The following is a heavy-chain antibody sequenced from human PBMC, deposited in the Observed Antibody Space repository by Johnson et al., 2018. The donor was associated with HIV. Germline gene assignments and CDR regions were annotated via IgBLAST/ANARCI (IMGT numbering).Heavy chain of an antibody. CDR1: GFTFSSYG. J-gene: IGHJ3*02. CDR3: AKDRTNWGYDAFDI. D-gene: IGHD3-16*01. CDR2: VWYDGSNK. Sequence: QVQLVESGGGVVQPGRSLRLSCAASGFTFSSYGMHWVRQAPGKGLAWVAGVWYDGSNKYYADSVKGRFTIFRDNSENTLFLQMNRLRAEDTAVYYCAKDRTNWGYDAFDIWCQGTMVTVSS. V-gene: IGHV3-33*06.